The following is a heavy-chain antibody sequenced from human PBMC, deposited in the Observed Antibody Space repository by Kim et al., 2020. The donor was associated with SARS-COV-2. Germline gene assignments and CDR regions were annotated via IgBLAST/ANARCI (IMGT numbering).Heavy chain of an antibody. V-gene: IGHV4-30-2*04. CDR3: ATYSSGWDNWFDP. Sequence: STPPITRRITISVDTSKNQFSLKLSSVTAADTAVYYCATYSSGWDNWFDPWGQGTLVTVSS. J-gene: IGHJ5*02. D-gene: IGHD6-19*01.